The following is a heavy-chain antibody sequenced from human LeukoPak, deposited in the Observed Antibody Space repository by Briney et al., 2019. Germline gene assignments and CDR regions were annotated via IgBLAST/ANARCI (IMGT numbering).Heavy chain of an antibody. CDR1: GGFFSCWY. CDR2: INHSGRT. D-gene: IGHD4-17*01. Sequence: SEPLSLTCGVCGGFFSCWYWRWIRQPPEGGGEWIGEINHSGRTNYNPSLKSRVTISVDTSKNQFSLKLSSVTAADTAVYYCARGRPHGDLGYWGQGTLVTVSS. J-gene: IGHJ4*02. V-gene: IGHV4-34*01. CDR3: ARGRPHGDLGY.